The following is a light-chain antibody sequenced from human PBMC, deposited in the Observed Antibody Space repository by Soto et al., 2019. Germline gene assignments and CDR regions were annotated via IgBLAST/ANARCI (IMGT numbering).Light chain of an antibody. Sequence: QAVVTQPPSASGTPGQRVTLTCSGSSSNIEVNYVYWYHQVPGTAPRLLIYRNDQRPSGVPDRFSGSKSGASASLTISALRSEDDGVYYCTIWDDSLRGRLFGGGTKLTVL. CDR3: TIWDDSLRGRL. CDR2: RND. CDR1: SSNIEVNY. V-gene: IGLV1-47*01. J-gene: IGLJ2*01.